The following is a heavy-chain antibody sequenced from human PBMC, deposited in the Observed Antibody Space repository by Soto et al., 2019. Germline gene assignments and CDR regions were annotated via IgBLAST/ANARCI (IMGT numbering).Heavy chain of an antibody. CDR2: IYYTGTT. V-gene: IGHV4-59*08. CDR1: GGSIRDYY. J-gene: IGHJ5*01. Sequence: QVQLQESGPGLVKPSETLSLTCTVSGGSIRDYYWSWIRQSPGKGLEWIGYIYYTGTTRYNPSIKSRATISVDSSKPQFSLNLRSVSAADTAGYYCARLGGYYQSLASWGQGTLVTVSS. CDR3: ARLGGYYQSLAS. D-gene: IGHD3-22*01.